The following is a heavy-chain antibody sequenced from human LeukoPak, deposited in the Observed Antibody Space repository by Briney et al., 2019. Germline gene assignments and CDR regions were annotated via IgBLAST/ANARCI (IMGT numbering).Heavy chain of an antibody. Sequence: GGSLRLSCAASGFTFSSYGMHWVRQAPGKGLEWVAVISYDGSNKYYADSVKGRFTISRDNSKNTLYLQVNSLRAEDTAVYYCAKEGIDPYYYYGMDVWGQGTTVTVSS. D-gene: IGHD6-13*01. V-gene: IGHV3-30*18. CDR2: ISYDGSNK. J-gene: IGHJ6*02. CDR1: GFTFSSYG. CDR3: AKEGIDPYYYYGMDV.